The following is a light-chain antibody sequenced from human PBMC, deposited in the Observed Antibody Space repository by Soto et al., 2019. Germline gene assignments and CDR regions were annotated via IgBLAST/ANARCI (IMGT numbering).Light chain of an antibody. J-gene: IGKJ1*01. Sequence: DIQLTQSPSFLSSSVGDRVTITCRASRGITTYLACYQQKPVRAPKLLIYSAFTLQSGVPSRFSGSVYGTEFTLTISSLQPEDFATYYCQQLISYHWTFGQGTNVEI. CDR2: SAF. V-gene: IGKV1-9*01. CDR1: RGITTY. CDR3: QQLISYHWT.